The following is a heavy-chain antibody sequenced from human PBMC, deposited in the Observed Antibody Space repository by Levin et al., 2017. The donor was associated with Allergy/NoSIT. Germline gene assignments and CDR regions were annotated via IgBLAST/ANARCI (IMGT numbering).Heavy chain of an antibody. Sequence: GGSLRLSCAASGFTFSSYGMHWVRQAPGKGLEWVAVISYDGSNKYYADSVKGRFTISRDNSKNTLYLQMNSLRAEDTAVYYCAKDAYGSGSYAAGPSFDYWGQGTLVTVSS. V-gene: IGHV3-30*18. CDR1: GFTFSSYG. D-gene: IGHD3-10*01. CDR3: AKDAYGSGSYAAGPSFDY. J-gene: IGHJ4*02. CDR2: ISYDGSNK.